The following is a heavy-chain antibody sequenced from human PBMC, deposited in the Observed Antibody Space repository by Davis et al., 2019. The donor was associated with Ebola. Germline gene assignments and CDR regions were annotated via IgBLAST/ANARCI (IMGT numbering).Heavy chain of an antibody. J-gene: IGHJ6*02. CDR3: ARGYTRGGYYYYGMDV. D-gene: IGHD3-16*01. Sequence: SVKVSCKASGGTFSSYAISWVRQAPGQGLEWMGGIIPIFGTANYAQKFQGRVTITADESTSTAYMELSSLRSEDTAVYYCARGYTRGGYYYYGMDVWGQGTTVTVSS. CDR1: GGTFSSYA. V-gene: IGHV1-69*13. CDR2: IIPIFGTA.